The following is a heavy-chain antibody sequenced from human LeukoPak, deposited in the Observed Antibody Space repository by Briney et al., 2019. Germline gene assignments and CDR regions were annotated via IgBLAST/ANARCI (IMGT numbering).Heavy chain of an antibody. CDR1: GFTFSNYA. Sequence: GGSLRLSCAASGFTFSNYAMTWVRQAPGKGLGWVSTLTGSGNDAYYADSVKGWFTISRDNSKNMLYLQMDSLRAEDTAVYYCAKGATGLRIVGDDWGQGTLVTVSS. D-gene: IGHD2-15*01. CDR2: LTGSGNDA. J-gene: IGHJ4*02. CDR3: AKGATGLRIVGDD. V-gene: IGHV3-23*01.